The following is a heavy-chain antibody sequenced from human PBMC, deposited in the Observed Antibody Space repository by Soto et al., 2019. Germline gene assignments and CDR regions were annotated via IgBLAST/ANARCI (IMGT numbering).Heavy chain of an antibody. V-gene: IGHV4-39*02. J-gene: IGHJ4*02. D-gene: IGHD2-15*01. CDR1: GGSISSSSYY. Sequence: ASETLSLTCTVSGGSISSSSYYWGWIRQPPGKGLEWIGSIYYSGSTYYNPSLKGRFTISRDNSKNTLFLQMNSLRAEDTAVYYCARDPGKGYCSGGYCYAPDFWGQGTLVTVSS. CDR3: ARDPGKGYCSGGYCYAPDF. CDR2: IYYSGST.